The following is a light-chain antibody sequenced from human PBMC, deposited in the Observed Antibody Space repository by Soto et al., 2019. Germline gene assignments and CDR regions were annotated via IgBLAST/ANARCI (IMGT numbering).Light chain of an antibody. CDR2: EVR. CDR3: SSYTSTNTVV. V-gene: IGLV2-14*01. Sequence: QSVLTQPASVSGSPGQAITISCTGSSNDVGGFNYVSWYQQHPGKAPKLMIYEVRNRPSGVSSRFSGSKSGNTASLTISGLQAEDEADYYCSSYTSTNTVVFGGGTKVTV. CDR1: SNDVGGFNY. J-gene: IGLJ3*02.